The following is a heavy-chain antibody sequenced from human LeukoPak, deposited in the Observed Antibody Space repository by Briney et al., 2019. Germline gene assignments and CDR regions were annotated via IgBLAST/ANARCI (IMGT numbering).Heavy chain of an antibody. CDR1: GLTFSIYA. CDR2: ITSRGEST. D-gene: IGHD3-22*01. Sequence: PGGSLRLSCAASGLTFSIYAMSSVRQAPGKGLQWVSSITSRGESTWYVDSVKGRFTITRENSENTLYLQMHIRRPEDTAVCYCARDRHNYYGSDGHYYRRDGDYWGRGTMVSVSS. J-gene: IGHJ4*02. CDR3: ARDRHNYYGSDGHYYRRDGDY. V-gene: IGHV3-23*01.